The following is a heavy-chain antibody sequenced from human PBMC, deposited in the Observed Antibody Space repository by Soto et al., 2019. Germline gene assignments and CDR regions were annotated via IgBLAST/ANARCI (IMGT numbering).Heavy chain of an antibody. D-gene: IGHD6-19*01. J-gene: IGHJ4*02. Sequence: KPSETLSLTCTVSGGSISSYYWSWIRQPPGKGLEWIGYIYYSGSNNYNPSLKSRVTISVDTSKNQFSLKLSSVTAADTAVYYCARDTGLVRGFDYWGQGTLVTVS. CDR1: GGSISSYY. CDR3: ARDTGLVRGFDY. CDR2: IYYSGSN. V-gene: IGHV4-59*01.